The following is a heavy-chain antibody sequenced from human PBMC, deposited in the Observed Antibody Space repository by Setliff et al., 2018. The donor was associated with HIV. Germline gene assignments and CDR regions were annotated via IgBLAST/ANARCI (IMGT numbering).Heavy chain of an antibody. J-gene: IGHJ5*02. Sequence: QAGGSLRLSCAASGFSFSSYDMHWVRQGTGKSLEWVSAIDATGATYYSGSVKGRFTVSRENARNSLYLQLHSLTVGDTAVYYCAREVDFISSAFGLDPWGQGTLVTVSS. CDR2: IDATGAT. V-gene: IGHV3-13*01. D-gene: IGHD3-22*01. CDR1: GFSFSSYD. CDR3: AREVDFISSAFGLDP.